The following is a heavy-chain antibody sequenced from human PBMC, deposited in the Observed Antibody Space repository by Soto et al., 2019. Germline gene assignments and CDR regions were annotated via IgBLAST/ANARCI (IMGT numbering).Heavy chain of an antibody. J-gene: IGHJ4*02. Sequence: QVQLQESGPGLVKPSQTLSLTCTVSGGSISSGGYYWSWIRQHPGKGLEWIGYIYYSGSTYYNPSLKSRVTISVETSKNPFSLKLSSVTAADTAVYYCARVETRSLYDDYGDYFDYRGQGTLVTVSS. CDR2: IYYSGST. CDR1: GGSISSGGYY. CDR3: ARVETRSLYDDYGDYFDY. V-gene: IGHV4-31*03. D-gene: IGHD4-17*01.